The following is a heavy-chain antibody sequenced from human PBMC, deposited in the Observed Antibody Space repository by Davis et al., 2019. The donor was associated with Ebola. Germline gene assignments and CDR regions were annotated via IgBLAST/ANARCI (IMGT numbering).Heavy chain of an antibody. D-gene: IGHD6-13*01. J-gene: IGHJ6*02. CDR2: ISGDGRST. Sequence: GESLKISCVGSGVTIHDYAMHWVRQAPVKGMEWVSFISGDGRSTDYADSVKGRFTVSRDNNKESLYLQMNDLRTDDTALYYCAKVLAAPKLYFYYGMDVWGQGNTVTVSS. CDR1: GVTIHDYA. CDR3: AKVLAAPKLYFYYGMDV. V-gene: IGHV3-43*02.